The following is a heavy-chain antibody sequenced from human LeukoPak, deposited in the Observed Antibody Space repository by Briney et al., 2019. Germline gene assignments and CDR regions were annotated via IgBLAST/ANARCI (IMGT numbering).Heavy chain of an antibody. CDR1: GGFISNYY. V-gene: IGHV4-59*01. CDR3: ARRSSRYYDILTGMLDV. CDR2: IYYSGST. Sequence: SETLSLTCTVSGGFISNYYWSWIRQPPGKGLEWIGYIYYSGSTNYNPSLKSRVTISVDTSKNQFSLKLSSVTAADTAVYYCARRSSRYYDILTGMLDVWGKGTTVTVSS. J-gene: IGHJ6*04. D-gene: IGHD3-9*01.